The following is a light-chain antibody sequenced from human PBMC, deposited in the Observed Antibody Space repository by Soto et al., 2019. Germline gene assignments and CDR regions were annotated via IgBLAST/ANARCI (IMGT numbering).Light chain of an antibody. CDR2: KVS. Sequence: DVVMTQSPLSLPVTLGQPASISCRSSRSLLYSDGNTYLNWFHQRPGQPPRRLIYKVSNRDSGVPDRFSCSGSGTDFTLKISRVEAEDVGVYYCMQGVYWPPGRAFGQGTKVEIK. J-gene: IGKJ1*01. CDR3: MQGVYWPPGRA. CDR1: RSLLYSDGNTY. V-gene: IGKV2-30*01.